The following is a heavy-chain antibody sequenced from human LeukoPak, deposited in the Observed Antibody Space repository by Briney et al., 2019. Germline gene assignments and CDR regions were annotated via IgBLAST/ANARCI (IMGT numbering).Heavy chain of an antibody. CDR2: IRGRPNSYAT. J-gene: IGHJ6*02. CDR3: TRLSGDTSTSCYFYGLDV. CDR1: GFTFSGSA. D-gene: IGHD6-13*01. V-gene: IGHV3-73*01. Sequence: GGSLRLSCAASGFTFSGSAIHWVRQSSGKGLEWIGRIRGRPNSYATAYAESVKGRFAISRDDSKNTAYLQMDSLKTEDTAVYYCTRLSGDTSTSCYFYGLDVWGQGTTVTVSS.